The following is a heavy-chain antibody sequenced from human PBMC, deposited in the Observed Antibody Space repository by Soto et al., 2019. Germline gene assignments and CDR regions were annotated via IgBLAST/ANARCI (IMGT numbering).Heavy chain of an antibody. V-gene: IGHV4-30-4*01. D-gene: IGHD2-15*01. CDR3: ARSGGSNSWYGVFDF. CDR1: GDSITSSPYY. J-gene: IGHJ4*02. CDR2: IYFRGNS. Sequence: QVQLQESGPGLVKPSQTLSVTCTVSGDSITSSPYYWSWVRQLPGRGLEWIGYIYFRGNSYYNPSLNSRVTISLDRAKNQFSLELNSVTAADTALYYCARSGGSNSWYGVFDFWGQGTLVNVSS.